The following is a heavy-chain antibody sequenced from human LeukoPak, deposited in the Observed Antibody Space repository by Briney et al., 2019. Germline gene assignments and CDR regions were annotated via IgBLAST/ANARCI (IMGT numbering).Heavy chain of an antibody. CDR3: ARDRSITISNDSFDY. Sequence: PGGSLRLSCAASGFTFSSYAMHWVRQAPGKGLEWLAFIPYDGSNKYYADSVKGRFTISRDNSKNTLYLQMNSLRAEDTAVYYCARDRSITISNDSFDYWGQGTLVTVSS. CDR1: GFTFSSYA. V-gene: IGHV3-30*02. J-gene: IGHJ4*02. CDR2: IPYDGSNK. D-gene: IGHD3-3*01.